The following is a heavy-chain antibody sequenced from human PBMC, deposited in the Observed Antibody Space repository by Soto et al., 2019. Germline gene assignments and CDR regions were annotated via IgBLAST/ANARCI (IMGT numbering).Heavy chain of an antibody. V-gene: IGHV3-30*03. CDR2: ISYDGSNK. J-gene: IGHJ4*02. D-gene: IGHD3-10*02. Sequence: GGSLRLSCAASGFTFSSYGMHWVRQAPGKGLEWVAVISYDGSNKYYADSVKGRFTISRDNSKNTLYLQINSLRAEDAAVYYCATDSTFGELLCLPYLDYWDQGTLITFST. CDR3: ATDSTFGELLCLPYLDY. CDR1: GFTFSSYG.